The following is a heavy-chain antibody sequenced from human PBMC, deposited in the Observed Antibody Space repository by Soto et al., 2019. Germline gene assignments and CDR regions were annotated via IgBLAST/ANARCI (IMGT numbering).Heavy chain of an antibody. CDR3: ARDVYYYDSSAYWAY. CDR1: GFTFSSYS. Sequence: EVQLVESGGGLAKPGGSLSLSGAASGFTFSSYSMNWARQAPGKGLEWVSSITGSSSYIYYADSVKGRFTISRDNAKNSLYLQMNSLRAEDTAVYYCARDVYYYDSSAYWAYWGQGTLVTVSS. CDR2: ITGSSSYI. V-gene: IGHV3-21*02. D-gene: IGHD3-22*01. J-gene: IGHJ4*02.